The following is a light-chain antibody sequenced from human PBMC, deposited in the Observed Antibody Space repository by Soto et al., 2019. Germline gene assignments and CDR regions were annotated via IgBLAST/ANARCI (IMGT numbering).Light chain of an antibody. J-gene: IGKJ1*01. Sequence: DIQMTQSPSSLSASVGDRVTMSFRASQSISSWLAWYQQKPGKAPKLLIYDASSLESGVPSRFSGRGSGTEFTLTISSLQPDDFATYYCQQYNSYWTFGQGTKVDIK. CDR2: DAS. CDR3: QQYNSYWT. V-gene: IGKV1-5*01. CDR1: QSISSW.